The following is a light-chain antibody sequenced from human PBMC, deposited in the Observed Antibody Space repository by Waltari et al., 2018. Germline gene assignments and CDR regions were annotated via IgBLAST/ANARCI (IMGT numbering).Light chain of an antibody. CDR1: QSVGRY. CDR2: DAI. CDR3: QQRDNWPQT. J-gene: IGKJ2*01. Sequence: EIVLTQSPATLSLSPGESATLSCRASQSVGRYLTWYQQNPAQPPRLLIYDAISRAPGVPARFSGSGSGTDFTLTSSGLEPDDFGVYYCQQRDNWPQTFGQGTKLEI. V-gene: IGKV3-11*01.